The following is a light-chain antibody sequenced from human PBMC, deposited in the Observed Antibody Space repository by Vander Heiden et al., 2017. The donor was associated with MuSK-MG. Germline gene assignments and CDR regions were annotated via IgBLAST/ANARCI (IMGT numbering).Light chain of an antibody. Sequence: EIVLTQSPGNLSLSPGERATLSCRASQSVSSSYLAWYQQKPGQAPRLLIYGASSRATLTISRLEPEDFAVYYCQQYGSSPPITFGQGTRLEIK. V-gene: IGKV3-20*01. CDR2: GAS. J-gene: IGKJ5*01. CDR3: QQYGSSPPIT. CDR1: QSVSSSY.